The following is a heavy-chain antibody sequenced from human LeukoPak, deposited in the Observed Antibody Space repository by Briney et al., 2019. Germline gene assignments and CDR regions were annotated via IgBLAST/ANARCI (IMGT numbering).Heavy chain of an antibody. CDR1: GFTFSSYA. J-gene: IGHJ4*02. V-gene: IGHV3-23*01. D-gene: IGHD5-24*01. CDR3: AKHGEEMATISPQDY. Sequence: PGGSLGLSCSASGFTFSSYAMSWVRQAPGKGLEWVSAISGSGGSTYYADSVKGRFTISRDNSKNTLYLQMNSLRAEDTAVYYCAKHGEEMATISPQDYWGQGTLVTVSS. CDR2: ISGSGGST.